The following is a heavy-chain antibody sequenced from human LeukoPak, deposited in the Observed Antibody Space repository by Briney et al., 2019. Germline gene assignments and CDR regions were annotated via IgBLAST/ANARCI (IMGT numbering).Heavy chain of an antibody. V-gene: IGHV4-31*03. J-gene: IGHJ6*02. D-gene: IGHD2-21*01. CDR2: IYYSGST. CDR3: ARSIPLPYYYYGMDV. Sequence: SETLSLTCTVSGGSISSGGYSWSWIRQHPGKGLEWIGYIYYSGSTYYNPSLKSRVTISVDTSKNQFSLKLSSVTAADTAVYYCARSIPLPYYYYGMDVWGQGTTVTVSS. CDR1: GGSISSGGYS.